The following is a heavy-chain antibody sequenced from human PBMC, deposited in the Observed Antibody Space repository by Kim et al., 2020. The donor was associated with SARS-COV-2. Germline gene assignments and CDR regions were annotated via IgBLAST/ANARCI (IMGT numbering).Heavy chain of an antibody. CDR3: ARDSLSRGDYFDY. Sequence: SETLSLTCTVSGGSISSGSYYWSWIRQPAGKGLEWIGRIYTSGSTNYNPSLKSRVTISGDTSKNQFSLKLSSVTAADTAVYYCARDSLSRGDYFDYWGQGILVTVSS. J-gene: IGHJ4*02. CDR2: IYTSGST. V-gene: IGHV4-61*02. CDR1: GGSISSGSYY. D-gene: IGHD3-10*01.